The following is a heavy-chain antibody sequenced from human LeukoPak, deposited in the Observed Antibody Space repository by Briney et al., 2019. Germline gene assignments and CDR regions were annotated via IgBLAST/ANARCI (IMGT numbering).Heavy chain of an antibody. V-gene: IGHV3-30*04. J-gene: IGHJ6*03. Sequence: GGSLRLSCAASGFTFSGYAMHWVRQAPGKGLEWVAVISYDGSNKYYADSVKGRFTISRDNSKNTLYLQMNSLRAEDTAVYYCAKVGATYYYYYYYMDVWGKGTTVTVSS. CDR1: GFTFSGYA. CDR3: AKVGATYYYYYYYMDV. D-gene: IGHD1-26*01. CDR2: ISYDGSNK.